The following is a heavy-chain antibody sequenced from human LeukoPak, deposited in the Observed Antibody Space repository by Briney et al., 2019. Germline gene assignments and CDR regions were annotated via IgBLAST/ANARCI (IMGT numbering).Heavy chain of an antibody. D-gene: IGHD2-15*01. J-gene: IGHJ4*02. Sequence: PGGSLRLSCAASGFTFSSYAMSWVRQAPGQGLEWVSAISGSGGSTYYADSVKGRFTISRDNSKNTLYLQMNSLRAEDTAVYYCAKDPQDCSGGSCYLGYFDYWGQGTLVTVSS. CDR2: ISGSGGST. V-gene: IGHV3-23*01. CDR3: AKDPQDCSGGSCYLGYFDY. CDR1: GFTFSSYA.